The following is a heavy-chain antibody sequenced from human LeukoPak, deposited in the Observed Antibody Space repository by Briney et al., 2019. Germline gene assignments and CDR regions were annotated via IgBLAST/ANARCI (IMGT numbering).Heavy chain of an antibody. CDR2: IGSSGTTI. CDR1: GFTFSSYS. Sequence: HSGGSLRLSCAASGFTFSSYSMNWVRQAPGKGLEWVSYIGSSGTTIYYADSVKGRFTISRDNANNSLYLQMNSLRAEDTALYYCARDTVGVTDYWGQGTLVTVSS. CDR3: ARDTVGVTDY. V-gene: IGHV3-48*01. J-gene: IGHJ4*02. D-gene: IGHD1-26*01.